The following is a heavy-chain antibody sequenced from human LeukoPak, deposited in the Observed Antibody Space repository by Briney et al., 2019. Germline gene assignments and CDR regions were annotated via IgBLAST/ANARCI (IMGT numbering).Heavy chain of an antibody. CDR1: GFTFSSYA. Sequence: GGSLRLSCAASGFTFSSYAMSWVRQAPGKGLEWVSAISGSGGSTYYADSVKGPFTISRDNSKNTLYLQMNSLRAEDTAVYYCAKDGGYCSSTSCYVYFDYWGQGTLVTVSS. CDR3: AKDGGYCSSTSCYVYFDY. D-gene: IGHD2-2*01. J-gene: IGHJ4*02. V-gene: IGHV3-23*01. CDR2: ISGSGGST.